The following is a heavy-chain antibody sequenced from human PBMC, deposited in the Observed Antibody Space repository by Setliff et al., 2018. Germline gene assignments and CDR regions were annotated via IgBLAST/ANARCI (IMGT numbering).Heavy chain of an antibody. V-gene: IGHV4-31*03. Sequence: SETLSLTCTVSGGSISSGGYYWSWIRQHPGKGLGWIGYIYYSGSTSYYNPSLKSRVTILLDTSKNQFSLTLTSVTAADTAVYYCARMTGFQYIDVWGKGTTVTVSS. CDR3: ARMTGFQYIDV. D-gene: IGHD3-3*01. CDR2: IYYSGSTS. CDR1: GGSISSGGYY. J-gene: IGHJ6*03.